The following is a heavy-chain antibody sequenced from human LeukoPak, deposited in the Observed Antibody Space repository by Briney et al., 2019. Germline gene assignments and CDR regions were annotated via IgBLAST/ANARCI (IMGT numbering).Heavy chain of an antibody. CDR1: GFTFSSYA. V-gene: IGHV3-30-3*01. J-gene: IGHJ4*02. D-gene: IGHD3-10*01. CDR2: ISYDGSNK. CDR3: ARVWFGELWVSYFDY. Sequence: GGSLRLSCAASGFTFSSYAMHWVRQAPGKGLEWVAVISYDGSNKYYADSVKGRFTISRDNSKNTLYLQMNSLRAEDTAVYYCARVWFGELWVSYFDYWGQGTLVTVSS.